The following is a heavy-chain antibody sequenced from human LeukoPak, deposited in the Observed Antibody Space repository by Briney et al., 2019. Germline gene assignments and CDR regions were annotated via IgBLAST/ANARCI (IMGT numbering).Heavy chain of an antibody. Sequence: PGGSLRLSCTASGFTFGDHGMSWVREAPGKGLEWVGFIRSKAYRGTTEYAASVKGRFTISRDDSNSIAYLQMNSLKTEDTAVYYCSRGPIHLWLHNGMDVWGQGTTVTVSS. J-gene: IGHJ6*02. V-gene: IGHV3-49*04. CDR2: IRSKAYRGTT. CDR1: GFTFGDHG. CDR3: SRGPIHLWLHNGMDV. D-gene: IGHD5-18*01.